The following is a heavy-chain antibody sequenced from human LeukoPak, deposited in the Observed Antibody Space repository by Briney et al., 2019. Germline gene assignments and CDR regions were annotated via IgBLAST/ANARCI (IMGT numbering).Heavy chain of an antibody. Sequence: PGGSLRLSCAASGFTFSSYGMHWVRQAPGKGLEWVAFIRYDGVDKYYTDSVKGRFTISRDNSKNTLYLQLTSLRVEDTAVYFCAKDADYSDASGFRRRYFQHWGQGTLVTVSS. CDR3: AKDADYSDASGFRRRYFQH. J-gene: IGHJ1*01. V-gene: IGHV3-30*02. CDR2: IRYDGVDK. CDR1: GFTFSSYG. D-gene: IGHD3-22*01.